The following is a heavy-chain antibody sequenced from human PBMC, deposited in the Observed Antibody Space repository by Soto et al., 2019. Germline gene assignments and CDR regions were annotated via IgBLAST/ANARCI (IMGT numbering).Heavy chain of an antibody. Sequence: SVKVSCKASGGTFSSYAISWVRQAPGQGLEWMGGIIPIFGTANYAQKFQGRVTITADESTSTAYMELSSLRSEDTAVYYCARIRDIAAAGTSLFCDYWGQGTLVTVSS. J-gene: IGHJ4*02. CDR1: GGTFSSYA. CDR3: ARIRDIAAAGTSLFCDY. V-gene: IGHV1-69*13. CDR2: IIPIFGTA. D-gene: IGHD6-13*01.